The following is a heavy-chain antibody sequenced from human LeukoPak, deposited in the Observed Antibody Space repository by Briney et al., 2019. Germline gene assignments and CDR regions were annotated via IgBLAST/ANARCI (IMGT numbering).Heavy chain of an antibody. CDR1: GASINSGAYY. CDR3: ARGLMMAVAGRGEFHY. Sequence: PSQTLSLTCTVSGASINSGAYYWTWIRQHPGKGLEGIGHIYYSGSPYYNPSLKSRVSMSVDTSKNQFSLKLSSVTAADTAVYYCARGLMMAVAGRGEFHYWGQGTLVTVSS. J-gene: IGHJ4*02. V-gene: IGHV4-31*03. D-gene: IGHD6-13*01. CDR2: IYYSGSP.